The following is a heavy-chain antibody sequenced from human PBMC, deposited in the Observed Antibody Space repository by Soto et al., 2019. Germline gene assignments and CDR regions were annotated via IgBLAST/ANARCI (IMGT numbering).Heavy chain of an antibody. CDR1: GYTFTGYY. Sequence: QVQLVQSGAEVKKPGASVKVSCKASGYTFTGYYMHWVRQAPGQGLEWMGWINPNSGGTNYAQKFQGRATMTRDTSISTAYMELSRLRSDDTAVYYCARATGTIFGVVIRYFDYRGQGTLVTVSS. CDR3: ARATGTIFGVVIRYFDY. CDR2: INPNSGGT. J-gene: IGHJ4*02. V-gene: IGHV1-2*02. D-gene: IGHD3-3*01.